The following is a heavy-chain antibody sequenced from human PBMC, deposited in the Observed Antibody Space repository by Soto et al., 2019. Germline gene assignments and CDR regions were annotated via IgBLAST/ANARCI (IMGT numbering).Heavy chain of an antibody. J-gene: IGHJ4*01. Sequence: GGSLRLSCAASGFNFNTYSMQWVRQAPGKGLELVAVISYDGAQKYYADSVKRRFTLSRYNSKNTLYVQMNSLRVEDTAVYYCARDGSAAGTFDXWGHGTLVPLS. CDR3: ARDGSAAGTFDX. CDR2: ISYDGAQK. CDR1: GFNFNTYS. D-gene: IGHD1-1*01. V-gene: IGHV3-30*14.